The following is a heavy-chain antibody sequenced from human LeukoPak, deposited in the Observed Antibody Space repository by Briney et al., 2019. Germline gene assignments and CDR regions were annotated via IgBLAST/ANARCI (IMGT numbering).Heavy chain of an antibody. CDR2: ISGSGGST. Sequence: GGSLRLSCAASGFTFSSYAMSWVRQAPGKGLEWVSAISGSGGSTYYADSVKGRFTISRDNSKNTLYLQMNSLRAEDTAVYYCAKVPLSSSGWDREYYFDYWGQGTLVTVSS. CDR3: AKVPLSSSGWDREYYFDY. J-gene: IGHJ4*02. V-gene: IGHV3-23*01. D-gene: IGHD6-19*01. CDR1: GFTFSSYA.